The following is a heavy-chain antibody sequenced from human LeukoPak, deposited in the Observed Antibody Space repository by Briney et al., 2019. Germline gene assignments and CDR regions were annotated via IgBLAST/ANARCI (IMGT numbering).Heavy chain of an antibody. CDR2: INHSGST. CDR3: ARVGADGSGFLFDY. V-gene: IGHV4-34*01. D-gene: IGHD3-10*01. Sequence: SETLSLTCAVYGGSFSGYYWSWIRQPPGKGLEWIGEINHSGSTNYNPSLKSRVTISVNTSKNQFSLKLSSVTAADTAVYYCARVGADGSGFLFDYWGQGTLVTVSS. CDR1: GGSFSGYY. J-gene: IGHJ4*02.